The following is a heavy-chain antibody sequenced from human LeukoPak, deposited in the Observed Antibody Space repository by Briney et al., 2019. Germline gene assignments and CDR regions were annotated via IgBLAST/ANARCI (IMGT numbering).Heavy chain of an antibody. Sequence: RASVKVSCTASGYTITRNTINWVRQAPGQGLEWMGWVNTNTGNPTYAQGFTGRFVFSSDTSVSTAYLQIGSLKAEDTAVYYCVTNFDSSGYFGYWGQGTLVTVSS. D-gene: IGHD3-22*01. CDR2: VNTNTGNP. CDR3: VTNFDSSGYFGY. CDR1: GYTITRNT. V-gene: IGHV7-4-1*01. J-gene: IGHJ4*02.